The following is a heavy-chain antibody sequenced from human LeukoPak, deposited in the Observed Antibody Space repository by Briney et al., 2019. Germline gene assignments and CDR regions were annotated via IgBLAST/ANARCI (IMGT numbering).Heavy chain of an antibody. CDR2: IYTSGST. D-gene: IGHD3-10*01. CDR1: GGSISSYY. Sequence: SETLSLTCTVSGGSISSYYWSWIRQPPGKGLDWVGYIYTSGSTNYNPSLKSRVTISVDTSKNQFSLKLSSVTAADTAVYYCARHTIGWYYGSGRTSYYYYMDVWGKGTTVTVSS. J-gene: IGHJ6*03. CDR3: ARHTIGWYYGSGRTSYYYYMDV. V-gene: IGHV4-4*09.